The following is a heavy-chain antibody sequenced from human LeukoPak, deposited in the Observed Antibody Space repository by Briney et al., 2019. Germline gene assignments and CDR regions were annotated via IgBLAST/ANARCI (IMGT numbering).Heavy chain of an antibody. V-gene: IGHV4-34*01. CDR1: GGSFSGYY. CDR2: INHSGST. D-gene: IGHD3-10*01. CDR3: ARGKTYYYGSGSKHYYYYYYMDV. Sequence: SETLSLTCAVYGGSFSGYYWSWIRQPPGKGLEWIGEINHSGSTNYNPSLESRVTISVDTSKSQFSLKLSSVTAADTAVYYCARGKTYYYGSGSKHYYYYYYMDVWGKGTTVTVSS. J-gene: IGHJ6*03.